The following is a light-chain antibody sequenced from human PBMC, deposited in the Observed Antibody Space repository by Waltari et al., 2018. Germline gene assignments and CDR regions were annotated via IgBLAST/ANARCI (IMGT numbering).Light chain of an antibody. V-gene: IGKV3-20*01. CDR2: GAS. Sequence: EIVLTQSPGTLSLSPGARATLSCRASQSVRSSFLTWFQQKPGQGPRLLIYGASSRATGIPDRFSASGSGTDFTLTISRLEPEDFAVYYCQQYGSSPFTFGPGTKVDIK. CDR3: QQYGSSPFT. CDR1: QSVRSSF. J-gene: IGKJ3*01.